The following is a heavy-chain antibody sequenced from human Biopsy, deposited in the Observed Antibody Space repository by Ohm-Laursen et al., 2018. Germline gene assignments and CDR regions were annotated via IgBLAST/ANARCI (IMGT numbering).Heavy chain of an antibody. CDR3: ARDTRWSPYSMDV. D-gene: IGHD4-23*01. CDR2: ISGGGTI. V-gene: IGHV3-11*01. J-gene: IGHJ6*02. Sequence: SLRLSCAASGFSFSDYHMRWIRQAPGRGPEWVSYISGGGTIYYGDSMKGRVTISRDNAKNSLYLQMHSLRAEDTAVYYCARDTRWSPYSMDVWGQGTPVTVSS. CDR1: GFSFSDYH.